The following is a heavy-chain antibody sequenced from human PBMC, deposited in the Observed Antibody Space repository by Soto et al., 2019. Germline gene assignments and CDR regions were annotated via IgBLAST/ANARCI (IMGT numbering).Heavy chain of an antibody. CDR3: ARGYNKRTK. CDR2: IYYTGST. CDR1: GGSISSYY. V-gene: IGHV4-59*01. Sequence: PSETLSLTCTVSGGSISSYYWSWIRQLPGKGLEWIGYIYYTGSTNHSPSLKSRATISVDTSKNQLSLKLSSVTAADTAVYYCARGYNKRTKWGQGTLVTVSS. J-gene: IGHJ4*02. D-gene: IGHD5-18*01.